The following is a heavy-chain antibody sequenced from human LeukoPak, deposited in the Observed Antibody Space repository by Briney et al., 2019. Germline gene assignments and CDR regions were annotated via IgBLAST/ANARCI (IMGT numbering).Heavy chain of an antibody. J-gene: IGHJ4*01. D-gene: IGHD4-23*01. CDR2: IYYSGSP. Sequence: SETLSLTCTVSGGSINSGSYYWGWIRQPPGKGLEWIVSIYYSGSPNYNPSLKSRATISIVKSTNQFSLTLSSVPAEDTAVYYCVRDRVGTPGVPYFAFWGHGTLVTVSS. CDR1: GGSINSGSYY. CDR3: VRDRVGTPGVPYFAF. V-gene: IGHV4-39*07.